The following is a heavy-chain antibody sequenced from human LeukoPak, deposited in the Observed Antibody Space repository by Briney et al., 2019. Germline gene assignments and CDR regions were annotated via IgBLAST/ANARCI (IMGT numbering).Heavy chain of an antibody. J-gene: IGHJ4*02. Sequence: GGSLRLSCAASGFTFSNYAISWVRQAPGKGLEWVSAISGSGRSTYYADSVKGRFAISRDNSKNTLYLQMNSLRAEDTALYYCVYLDYESRPRSPHWGQGTLVTVSS. CDR3: VYLDYESRPRSPH. CDR2: ISGSGRST. CDR1: GFTFSNYA. D-gene: IGHD3-22*01. V-gene: IGHV3-23*01.